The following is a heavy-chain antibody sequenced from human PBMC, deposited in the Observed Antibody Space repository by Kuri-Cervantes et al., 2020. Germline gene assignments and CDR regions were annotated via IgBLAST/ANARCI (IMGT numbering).Heavy chain of an antibody. J-gene: IGHJ4*02. Sequence: ASVKVSCKASGYAFINHGITWVRQAPGQGLEWMGWISIYNGHTNYAQKFQDRVTMTTDTSTSTAYMELTSLTSDDTAVYYCAKVVQAYFDYWGQGTLVTVSS. D-gene: IGHD6-6*01. CDR3: AKVVQAYFDY. CDR2: ISIYNGHT. V-gene: IGHV1-18*01. CDR1: GYAFINHG.